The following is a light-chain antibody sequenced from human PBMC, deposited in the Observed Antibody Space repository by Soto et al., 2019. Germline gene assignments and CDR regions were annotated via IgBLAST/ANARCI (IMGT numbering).Light chain of an antibody. Sequence: DIPLTQSPSTLSASVGDRVTITCRASRSIINWFAWYQQKSGKGPKLLIYKASNLQTGVPSRFSGSGYGTEFTLTISSLQPDDVATYYCQQYSDHWTFGQGTKVEIK. CDR1: RSIINW. CDR3: QQYSDHWT. J-gene: IGKJ1*01. V-gene: IGKV1-5*03. CDR2: KAS.